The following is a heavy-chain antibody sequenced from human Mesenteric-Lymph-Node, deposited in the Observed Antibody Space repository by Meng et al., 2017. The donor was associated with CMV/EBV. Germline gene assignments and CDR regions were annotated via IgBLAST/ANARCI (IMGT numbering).Heavy chain of an antibody. V-gene: IGHV4-59*01. J-gene: IGHJ4*02. Sequence: SETLSLTCSVSGTFISGYWWSWIRQIPGKGLEWIGYIYYTGSTRYNPSLKTRVSISVDTSRNQFSLRLNSVTAADTAVYFCARIPTCSSTNCHRYFDFWGQGTLVTVSS. D-gene: IGHD2-2*01. CDR3: ARIPTCSSTNCHRYFDF. CDR2: IYYTGST. CDR1: GTFISGYW.